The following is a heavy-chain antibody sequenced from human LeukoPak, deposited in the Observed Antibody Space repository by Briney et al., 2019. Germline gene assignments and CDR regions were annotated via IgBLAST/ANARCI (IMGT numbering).Heavy chain of an antibody. CDR3: ARRHIAVAGPFDY. CDR1: GFTFSGSA. Sequence: GGSLRLSCAASGFTFSGSAMHWVRQAPGKGLEWVSSISSSSSYIYYADSVKGRFTISRDNAKNSLYLQMNSLRAEDTAVYYCARRHIAVAGPFDYWGQGTLVTVSS. J-gene: IGHJ4*02. CDR2: ISSSSSYI. D-gene: IGHD6-19*01. V-gene: IGHV3-21*01.